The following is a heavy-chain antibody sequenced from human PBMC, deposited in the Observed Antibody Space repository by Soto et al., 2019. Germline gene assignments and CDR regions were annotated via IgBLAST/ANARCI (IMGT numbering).Heavy chain of an antibody. Sequence: EVQLLESGGGLVQPGGSLRLSCAASGFTFSSYAMNWGRQAPGKGLEWVSVISGSDGSTYYADSVKGRFTISRDNSKNTLNLQMNSLRAEDTAVYYCARRSSSWYFDYWGQGTLVTVSS. D-gene: IGHD6-13*01. J-gene: IGHJ4*02. CDR2: ISGSDGST. CDR3: ARRSSSWYFDY. CDR1: GFTFSSYA. V-gene: IGHV3-23*01.